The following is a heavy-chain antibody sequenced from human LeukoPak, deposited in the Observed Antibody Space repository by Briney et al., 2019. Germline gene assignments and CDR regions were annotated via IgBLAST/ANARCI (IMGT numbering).Heavy chain of an antibody. CDR2: ISRSGTTI. D-gene: IGHD4-17*01. CDR1: GILVSSNY. V-gene: IGHV3-11*04. J-gene: IGHJ4*02. Sequence: PGGSLRLSCVASGILVSSNYMSWVREAPGKGLEWVSYISRSGTTIYYADSVKGRFTISRDNAKNSLYLQMNSLRAEDTAVYYCARDPFGDYGYYFDYWGQGTLVTVSS. CDR3: ARDPFGDYGYYFDY.